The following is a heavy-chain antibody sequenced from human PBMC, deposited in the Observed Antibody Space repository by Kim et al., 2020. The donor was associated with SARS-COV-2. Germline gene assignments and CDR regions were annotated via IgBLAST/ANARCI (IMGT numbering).Heavy chain of an antibody. J-gene: IGHJ3*01. D-gene: IGHD3-22*01. CDR3: ARHMRVVMNAFDV. Sequence: NNPSLGSRVTISVDTAKNQVSLRLNSMTATDTALYYCARHMRVVMNAFDVWGPGTQVTVSS. V-gene: IGHV4-39*01.